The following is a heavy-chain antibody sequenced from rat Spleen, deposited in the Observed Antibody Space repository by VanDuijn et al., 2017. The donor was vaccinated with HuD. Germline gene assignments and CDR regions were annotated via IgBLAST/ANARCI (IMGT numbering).Heavy chain of an antibody. D-gene: IGHD5-1*01. CDR2: IIYDGSRT. CDR1: GFTFSDYG. Sequence: EVQLVESGGGLVQPGRSLKLSCTASGFTFSDYGMAWVRQAPKKGLEWVATIIYDGSRTYYRDSVKGRFTISRDNAKSILYVQMDSLRPEDTATYYCATSGSYFDYWGQGVMVTVSS. J-gene: IGHJ2*01. CDR3: ATSGSYFDY. V-gene: IGHV5S10*01.